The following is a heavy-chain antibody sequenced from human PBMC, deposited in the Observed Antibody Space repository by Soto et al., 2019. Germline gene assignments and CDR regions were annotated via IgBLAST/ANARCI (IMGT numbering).Heavy chain of an antibody. CDR3: AKVGPSYYYGMDV. CDR2: VSGSGRTI. D-gene: IGHD1-26*01. V-gene: IGHV3-23*01. J-gene: IGHJ6*02. Sequence: GGSLRLSCAASGVDFSSEVMCWVRQAPGKGLEWVSSVSGSGRTIYHADSMRGRFAISRDNSKNSLYLQLNDLRVDDTAVYYCAKVGPSYYYGMDVWGQGTTVTVSS. CDR1: GVDFSSEV.